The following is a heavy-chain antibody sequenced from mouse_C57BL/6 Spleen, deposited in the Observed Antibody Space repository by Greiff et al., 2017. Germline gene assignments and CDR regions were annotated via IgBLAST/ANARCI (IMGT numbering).Heavy chain of an antibody. Sequence: DVMLVESGGGLVKPGGSLKLSCAASGFTFSSYAMYWVRQTPGKRLEWVATISDGGSYTYYTDNVKGRFTISRDNAKNNLYLQMSHLTSEDTAMYYCARDRDKRPDYALDDWGQGASVTVST. CDR2: ISDGGSYT. CDR3: ARDRDKRPDYALDD. CDR1: GFTFSSYA. V-gene: IGHV5-4*01. J-gene: IGHJ4*01.